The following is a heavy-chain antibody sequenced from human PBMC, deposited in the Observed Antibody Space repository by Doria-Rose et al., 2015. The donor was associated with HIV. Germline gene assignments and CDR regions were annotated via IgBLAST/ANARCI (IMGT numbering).Heavy chain of an antibody. D-gene: IGHD2-21*01. J-gene: IGHJ4*02. CDR1: GYSSTRYW. V-gene: IGHV5-51*01. CDR3: ARRRGEGNADEF. CDR2: VYPGDSDT. Sequence: SGPQVKKSGESLKISCKGSGYSSTRYWISWVRQVPGKGLEWMGIVYPGDSDTRYSPSFRGQVTISVDKSINTAYLEWNSLKAPDTALYFCARRRGEGNADEFWGQGTLVNVSS.